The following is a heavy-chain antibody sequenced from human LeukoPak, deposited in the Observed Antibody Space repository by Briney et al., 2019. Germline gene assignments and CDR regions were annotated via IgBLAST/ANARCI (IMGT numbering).Heavy chain of an antibody. CDR3: ARDLAWDAFDI. J-gene: IGHJ3*02. CDR1: GFTFSSYA. V-gene: IGHV3-21*01. CDR2: IHSSSGSI. Sequence: GGSLRLSCAASGFTFSSYAMSWVRQAPGKGLEWVSSIHSSSGSIYYADSLKGRFTISRDNAKNSLYLQMNSLRAEDTAVYYCARDLAWDAFDIWGQGTMVTVSS.